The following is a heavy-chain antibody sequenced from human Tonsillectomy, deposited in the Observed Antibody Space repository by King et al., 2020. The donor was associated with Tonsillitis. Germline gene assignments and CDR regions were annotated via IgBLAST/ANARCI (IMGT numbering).Heavy chain of an antibody. J-gene: IGHJ4*02. Sequence: QLVQSGAEVKKPGASMKVSCKASGYTFIDYYMHWVRQAPGQGLECMGWINPNSGGTNYAQKFQGRVTMTRDPSISTAYMALSRLRSDETAVYYSARAYPALDYGGQGTLVTVSS. CDR3: ARAYPALDY. D-gene: IGHD3-16*01. CDR1: GYTFIDYY. V-gene: IGHV1-2*02. CDR2: INPNSGGT.